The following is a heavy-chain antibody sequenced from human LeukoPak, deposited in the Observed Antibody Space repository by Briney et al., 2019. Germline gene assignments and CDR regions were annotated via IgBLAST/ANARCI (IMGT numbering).Heavy chain of an antibody. CDR3: TRPQAYSSRPFDY. D-gene: IGHD6-19*01. CDR1: GFTFGDYA. J-gene: IGHJ4*02. CDR2: IRSKADGGTT. Sequence: GGSLRLSCTASGFTFGDYAMSWFRQAPGKGLEWVGFIRSKADGGTTEYAASVKGRFTISRDDSKSIAYMQMNSLKTEATAVYSCTRPQAYSSRPFDYWGQGTLVTVSS. V-gene: IGHV3-49*03.